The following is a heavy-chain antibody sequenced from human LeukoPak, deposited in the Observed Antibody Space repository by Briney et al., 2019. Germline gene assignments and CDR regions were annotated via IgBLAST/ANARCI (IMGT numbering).Heavy chain of an antibody. Sequence: GGSLRLSCAAFGLTFSSYAMSWVRQAPGKGLEWVSAISGSGGSTYYADSVKGRFTISRDNSKNTLYLQMNSLRAEDTAVYYCAKDRRSGWYGGTIDYWGQGTLVTVSS. CDR1: GLTFSSYA. D-gene: IGHD6-19*01. CDR2: ISGSGGST. V-gene: IGHV3-23*01. CDR3: AKDRRSGWYGGTIDY. J-gene: IGHJ4*02.